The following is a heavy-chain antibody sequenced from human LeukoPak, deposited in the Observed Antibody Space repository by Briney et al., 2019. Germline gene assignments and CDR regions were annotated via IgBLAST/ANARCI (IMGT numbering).Heavy chain of an antibody. J-gene: IGHJ5*02. CDR3: AKGSGYYYDSSGYYPA. Sequence: GGSLRLSCAASGFTFDDYAMHWVRQAPGKGLEWVSGISWNSGSIGYADSVKGRFTISRDNAKNSLYLQMNSLRAEDMALYYCAKGSGYYYDSSGYYPAWGQGTLVTVSS. V-gene: IGHV3-9*03. CDR1: GFTFDDYA. CDR2: ISWNSGSI. D-gene: IGHD3-22*01.